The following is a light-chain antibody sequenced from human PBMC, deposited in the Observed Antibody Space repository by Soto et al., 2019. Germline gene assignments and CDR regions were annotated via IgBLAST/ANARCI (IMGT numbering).Light chain of an antibody. J-gene: IGLJ2*01. V-gene: IGLV2-11*01. CDR2: DVS. CDR1: NSDVGGYNY. Sequence: QSALTQPRSVSGSPGQSVTISCTGTNSDVGGYNYVSWYQQHPDKAPKVLIYDVSERPSGVPDRFSGPKSGNTASLTISGLQAEDEADYYCCSYAGSNTLVFGGGTKLTVL. CDR3: CSYAGSNTLV.